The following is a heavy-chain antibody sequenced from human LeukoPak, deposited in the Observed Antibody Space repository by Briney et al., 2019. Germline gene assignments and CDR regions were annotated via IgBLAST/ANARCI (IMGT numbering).Heavy chain of an antibody. CDR3: ARDRGYCSSTSCYYWFDP. CDR1: GYTFTGYY. V-gene: IGHV1-2*02. J-gene: IGHJ5*02. CDR2: VNPNSGGT. D-gene: IGHD2-2*01. Sequence: GASVKVSCKASGYTFTGYYMHWVRQAPGQGLEWMGWVNPNSGGTNYAQKFQGRVTMTRDTSISTAYMELSRLRSDDTAVYYCARDRGYCSSTSCYYWFDPWGQGTLVTVSS.